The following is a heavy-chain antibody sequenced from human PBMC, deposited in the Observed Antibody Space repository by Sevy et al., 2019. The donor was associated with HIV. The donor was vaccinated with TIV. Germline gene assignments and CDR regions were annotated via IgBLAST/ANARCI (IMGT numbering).Heavy chain of an antibody. V-gene: IGHV3-9*01. D-gene: IGHD1-26*01. CDR3: AKMGEQSTYYSDY. CDR1: GFTFDDYA. CDR2: ISWNSGSI. J-gene: IGHJ4*02. Sequence: GGSLRLSCAASGFTFDDYAMHWVRQAPGKGLEWVSGISWNSGSIGYADSVKGRFTISRDNAKNSLYLQMNSLRAEDTALYYCAKMGEQSTYYSDYWGQGTLVTVSS.